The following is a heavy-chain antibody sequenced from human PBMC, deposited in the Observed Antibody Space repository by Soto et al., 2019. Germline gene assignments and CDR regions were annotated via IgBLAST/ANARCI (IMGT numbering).Heavy chain of an antibody. Sequence: XGSLRLSFAASGFTFSSYGMHWVRQAPGKGLEWVAVISYDGSNKYYADSVKGRFTISRDNSKNTLYLQMNSLRAEDTAVYYCEKAKGNWNYDLDYWGQGTLVTVSS. V-gene: IGHV3-30*18. CDR1: GFTFSSYG. D-gene: IGHD1-7*01. CDR3: EKAKGNWNYDLDY. J-gene: IGHJ4*02. CDR2: ISYDGSNK.